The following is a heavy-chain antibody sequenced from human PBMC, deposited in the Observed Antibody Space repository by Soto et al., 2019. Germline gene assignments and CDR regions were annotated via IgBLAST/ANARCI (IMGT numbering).Heavy chain of an antibody. CDR3: ARGPSGWFGYDY. CDR2: INSGASTT. J-gene: IGHJ4*02. V-gene: IGHV3-74*01. D-gene: IGHD6-19*01. Sequence: GGSLRLSCAASGFTFSSSWMHWVRQAPGKGLVWVSRINSGASTTNYADSVKGRFTISRDNAKNTLYLQMDSLTAEDTAVYYCARGPSGWFGYDYWGQGTPVTVSS. CDR1: GFTFSSSW.